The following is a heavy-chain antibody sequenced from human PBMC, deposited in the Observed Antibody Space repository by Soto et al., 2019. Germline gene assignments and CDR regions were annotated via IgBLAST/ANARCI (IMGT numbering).Heavy chain of an antibody. Sequence: GGSLRLSCAASGFTFSSYAMSWVRQAPGKGLEWVSAISGSGGSTYYADSVKGRFTISRDNSKNTLYLQMNGLRAEDTAVYYCATSPPAVVPAAIYYWGQGTLVTVSS. J-gene: IGHJ4*02. CDR2: ISGSGGST. V-gene: IGHV3-23*01. CDR3: ATSPPAVVPAAIYY. CDR1: GFTFSSYA. D-gene: IGHD2-2*01.